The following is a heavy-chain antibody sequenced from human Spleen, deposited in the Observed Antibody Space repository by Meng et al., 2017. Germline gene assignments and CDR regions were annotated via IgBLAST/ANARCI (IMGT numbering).Heavy chain of an antibody. J-gene: IGHJ3*02. CDR2: IYPGDSNT. CDR3: ARHRSSWISDAFDI. V-gene: IGHV5-51*01. D-gene: IGHD6-13*01. Sequence: KVSCKCSGDSVTSQCVGWVRQMPAKGLEWMGIIYPGDSNTTYSPSFQGQVSISADKSISTAYLHWSSLKAPDTGMYYCARHRSSWISDAFDIWGQGTMVTVSS. CDR1: GDSVTSQC.